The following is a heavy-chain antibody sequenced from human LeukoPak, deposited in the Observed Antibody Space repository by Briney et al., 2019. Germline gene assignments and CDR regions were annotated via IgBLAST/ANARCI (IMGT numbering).Heavy chain of an antibody. CDR1: GLTFSSYS. V-gene: IGHV3-21*01. J-gene: IGHJ6*03. CDR2: ISSSSSYI. Sequence: PGGSLRLSCAASGLTFSSYSMNWVRQAPGKGLEWVSSISSSSSYIYYADSVKGRFTTSRDNAKNSLYLQMNSLRAEDTAVYYCARPPDNYYYYMDVWGKGTTVTVSS. CDR3: ARPPDNYYYYMDV.